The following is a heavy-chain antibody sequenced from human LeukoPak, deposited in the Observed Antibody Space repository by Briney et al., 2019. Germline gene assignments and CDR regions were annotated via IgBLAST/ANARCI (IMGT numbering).Heavy chain of an antibody. Sequence: GSSVKVSCKASGGTFSSYAISWVRQAPGQGLEWMGRIIPILGIANYAQKFQGRVTITADKSTSTAYMELSSLRSEDTAVYYCATPGDYYYMRGYPSGAFDIWGQGTMVTVST. J-gene: IGHJ3*02. D-gene: IGHD2-21*01. V-gene: IGHV1-69*04. CDR1: GGTFSSYA. CDR2: IIPILGIA. CDR3: ATPGDYYYMRGYPSGAFDI.